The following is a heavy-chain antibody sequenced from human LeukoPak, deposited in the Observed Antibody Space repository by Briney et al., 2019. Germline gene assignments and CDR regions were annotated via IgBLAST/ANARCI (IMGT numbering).Heavy chain of an antibody. D-gene: IGHD3-3*01. CDR1: GFTFSNAW. J-gene: IGHJ4*02. Sequence: GGSLRLSCAASGFTFSNAWMSWVRQAPGKGLEWVGRIKSKTDGGSTDYAAPVKGRFTISRDDSKTTMYLQMNSLKTEDTAVYYRTTDAYYDFWSGYSAFDYWGQGTLVTVSS. V-gene: IGHV3-15*01. CDR2: IKSKTDGGST. CDR3: TTDAYYDFWSGYSAFDY.